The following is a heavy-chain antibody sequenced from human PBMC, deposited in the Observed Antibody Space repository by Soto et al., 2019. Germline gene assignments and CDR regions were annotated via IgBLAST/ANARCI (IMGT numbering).Heavy chain of an antibody. V-gene: IGHV2-5*02. CDR2: IYWDDDK. Sequence: QITLKESGPTLVKPTQTLTLTCTFSGFSLSTSGVGVGWIRQPPGKALEWLALIYWDDDKRYSPSLQSRLTIPKDTSKNQVVLTMTNLDPVDTATYYCVYSSNLYYYGSGSYSGFFDPWGQGTLVTVSS. J-gene: IGHJ5*02. D-gene: IGHD3-10*01. CDR1: GFSLSTSGVG. CDR3: VYSSNLYYYGSGSYSGFFDP.